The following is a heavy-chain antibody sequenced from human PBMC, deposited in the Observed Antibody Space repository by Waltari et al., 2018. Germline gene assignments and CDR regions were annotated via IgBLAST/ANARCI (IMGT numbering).Heavy chain of an antibody. V-gene: IGHV3-73*01. CDR1: GFTFSGSA. CDR2: IRSKPNNYAT. CDR3: TTLEDFDY. Sequence: EVQLVESGGGLVQPGGSLKLSCAASGFTFSGSAMHWVRQASGKGREGIGRIRSKPNNYATAYAASVEGRFTISRDDSKNTAYLQMNSLKTEDMAVYYCTTLEDFDYWGQGTLVTVSS. J-gene: IGHJ4*02.